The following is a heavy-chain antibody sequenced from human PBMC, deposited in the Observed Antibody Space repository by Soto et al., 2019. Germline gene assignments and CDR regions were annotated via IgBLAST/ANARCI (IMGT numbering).Heavy chain of an antibody. CDR2: IIPIVGTA. CDR1: GDTFSSYA. V-gene: IGHV1-69*12. D-gene: IGHD6-6*01. J-gene: IGHJ6*02. CDR3: AGQQLGPYYCAGMGV. Sequence: QVQLVQSGAEVKKPGSSVKVSCKASGDTFSSYAISWVRQAPGQGLEWMGGIIPIVGTANYAQKFQGRVSIAAEESTSRDDMELNSLSSEDTDVYYCAGQQLGPYYCAGMGVWGQGNTVTVAS.